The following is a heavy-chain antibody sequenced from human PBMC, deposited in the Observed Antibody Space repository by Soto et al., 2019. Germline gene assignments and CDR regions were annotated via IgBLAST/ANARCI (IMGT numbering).Heavy chain of an antibody. V-gene: IGHV3-23*01. CDR2: FRTGGDDGTT. CDR1: GFTFSSYS. D-gene: IGHD3-10*01. Sequence: GGSLRLSCAASGFTFSSYSMSWVRQAPGKGLEWVSGFRTGGDDGTTYYADSVKGRFTISRDTSKDTLFLQMNSLRAEDTAISYCAKKVNSGPGSQYFDYWGQGTLVTVSS. J-gene: IGHJ4*02. CDR3: AKKVNSGPGSQYFDY.